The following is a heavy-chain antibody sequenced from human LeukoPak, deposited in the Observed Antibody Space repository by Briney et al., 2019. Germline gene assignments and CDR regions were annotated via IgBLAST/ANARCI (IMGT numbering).Heavy chain of an antibody. Sequence: GGSLRLSCAASGFTFSSYAMSWVRQAPGKGLEWVSSISAGGGGSYYADSVQGRFTISRDTSKNTLYLQMNSLRAEDTAVYYCAKGGRMVRGVIVTNYYFDYWGQGTLVTVSS. CDR1: GFTFSSYA. V-gene: IGHV3-23*01. CDR2: ISAGGGGS. J-gene: IGHJ4*02. CDR3: AKGGRMVRGVIVTNYYFDY. D-gene: IGHD3-10*01.